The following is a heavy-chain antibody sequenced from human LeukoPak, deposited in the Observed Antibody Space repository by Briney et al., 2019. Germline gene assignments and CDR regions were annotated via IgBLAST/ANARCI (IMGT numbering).Heavy chain of an antibody. CDR3: ARDPGAAAESGAFDI. J-gene: IGHJ3*02. Sequence: SETLSLTCTVSGGSISSYYWSWIRQPAGKGLEWIGRIYTSGGTNYNPSLKSRVTMSVDTSKNQFSLKLSSVTAADTAVYYCARDPGAAAESGAFDIWGQGTMVTVSS. V-gene: IGHV4-4*07. CDR1: GGSISSYY. D-gene: IGHD6-13*01. CDR2: IYTSGGT.